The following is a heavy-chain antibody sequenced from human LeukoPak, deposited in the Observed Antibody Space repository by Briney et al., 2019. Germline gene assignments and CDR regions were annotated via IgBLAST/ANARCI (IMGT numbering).Heavy chain of an antibody. CDR1: GFTFSSYA. Sequence: GGSLRLSCAASGFTFSSYAMSWVRQAPGKGLEWVAYIKKTGSETYYVDSVKGRFTITRDNTRNSLFLQMYSLRAEDTAVYFCSREDGYCSGGNCYSYFDSWGQGTLVTVSS. V-gene: IGHV3-7*01. CDR2: IKKTGSET. J-gene: IGHJ4*02. D-gene: IGHD2-15*01. CDR3: SREDGYCSGGNCYSYFDS.